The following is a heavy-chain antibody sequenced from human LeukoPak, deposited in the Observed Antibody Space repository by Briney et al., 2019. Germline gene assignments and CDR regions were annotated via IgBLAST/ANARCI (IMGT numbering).Heavy chain of an antibody. CDR1: GGSISSYY. D-gene: IGHD2-8*01. CDR2: IYYSGST. CDR3: ARQGIGPGFNGYYYYGMDV. V-gene: IGHV4-59*08. J-gene: IGHJ6*02. Sequence: SETLSLTCTVSGGSISSYYWSWIRQPPGKGLEWIGYIYYSGSTNYNPSLKSRVTISVDTSKNQFSLKLSSVTAADTAVYHCARQGIGPGFNGYYYYGMDVWGQGTTVTVSS.